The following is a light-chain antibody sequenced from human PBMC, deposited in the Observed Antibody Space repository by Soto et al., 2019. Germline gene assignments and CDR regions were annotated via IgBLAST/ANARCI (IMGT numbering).Light chain of an antibody. CDR1: SSDVGGYNY. V-gene: IGLV2-14*01. CDR2: DVS. Sequence: QSALTQPAPVSGSPGQSITISCTGTSSDVGGYNYVSWYQQHPGKAPKLMIYDVSNRPSGVSNRFSGSKSGSTASLTISGLQAEDEADYYCSSYTSSSLYVFGTGTKLTFL. CDR3: SSYTSSSLYV. J-gene: IGLJ1*01.